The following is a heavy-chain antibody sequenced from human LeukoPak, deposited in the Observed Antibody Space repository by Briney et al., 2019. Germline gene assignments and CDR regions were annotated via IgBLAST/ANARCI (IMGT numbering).Heavy chain of an antibody. CDR2: ISGGGVTT. D-gene: IGHD3-16*01. CDR3: ARNQQLGGHSYYYYGMDV. J-gene: IGHJ6*02. V-gene: IGHV3-23*01. CDR1: GFTSIAYA. Sequence: GGSLRLSCAVSGFTSIAYALTWARQAPGKGLEWVSGISGGGVTTYYADSVKGRFTISRDNSKNTLYLQMNSLRADDTAIYYCARNQQLGGHSYYYYGMDVWGQGTTVTVSS.